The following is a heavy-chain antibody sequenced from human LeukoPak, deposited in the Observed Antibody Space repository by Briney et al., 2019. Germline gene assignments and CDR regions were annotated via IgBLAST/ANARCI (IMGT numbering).Heavy chain of an antibody. V-gene: IGHV4-34*01. CDR2: INHSGST. J-gene: IGHJ5*02. CDR1: GGSFSGYY. Sequence: NPSETLSLTCAVYGGSFSGYYWSWIRQPPGKGLEWIGEINHSGSTSYNPSLKSRVTISVDTSKNQFSLKLSSVTAADTAVYYCARDPQFVAARFNWFDPWGQGTLVTVSS. D-gene: IGHD5-18*01. CDR3: ARDPQFVAARFNWFDP.